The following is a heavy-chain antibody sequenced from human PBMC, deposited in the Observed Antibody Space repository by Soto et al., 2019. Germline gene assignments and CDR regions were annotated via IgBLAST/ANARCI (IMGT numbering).Heavy chain of an antibody. CDR1: GGSISSYY. V-gene: IGHV4-59*01. D-gene: IGHD1-26*01. CDR3: ARYSIVGAFDY. J-gene: IGHJ4*02. Sequence: SETLSLTCTVSGGSISSYYWSWIRQPPGKGLEWIGYIYYSGSTNYNPSLKSRVTISVDTSKNQFSLKLSSVTAADTAVYYCARYSIVGAFDYWGQGTLVTVSS. CDR2: IYYSGST.